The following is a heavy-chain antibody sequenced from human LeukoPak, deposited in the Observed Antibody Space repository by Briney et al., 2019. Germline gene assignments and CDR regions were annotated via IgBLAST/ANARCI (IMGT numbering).Heavy chain of an antibody. D-gene: IGHD6-13*01. V-gene: IGHV1-18*01. CDR3: ARESSGLPGTREFDY. J-gene: IGHJ4*02. CDR2: ISGHNGDT. Sequence: ASVKVSCKASGYTFTRYGISWVRQAPGQGLEWMGWISGHNGDTKYAQKLQGRVTMTTDTSTSTAYMDLWSPRSDDTAVYYCARESSGLPGTREFDYWGQGTLITVSS. CDR1: GYTFTRYG.